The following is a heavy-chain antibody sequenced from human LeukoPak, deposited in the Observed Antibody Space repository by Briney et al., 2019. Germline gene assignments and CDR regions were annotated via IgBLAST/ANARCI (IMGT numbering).Heavy chain of an antibody. Sequence: GGSLRLSCAASGFTVSSNYMGWVRQAPGKGLEWVSVIYSGGSTYYADSVKGRFTISRDNSKNTLYLQVNSLRAEDTAVYYCAGCSGGSCYYYGMDVWGQGTTVTVSS. CDR2: IYSGGST. CDR1: GFTVSSNY. V-gene: IGHV3-53*01. J-gene: IGHJ6*02. D-gene: IGHD2-15*01. CDR3: AGCSGGSCYYYGMDV.